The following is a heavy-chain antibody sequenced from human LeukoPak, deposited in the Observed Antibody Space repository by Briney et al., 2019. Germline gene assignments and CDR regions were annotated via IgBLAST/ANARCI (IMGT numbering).Heavy chain of an antibody. CDR2: INHSGST. V-gene: IGHV4-34*01. CDR3: ARGTGGDTAMVTFDY. CDR1: GGSFSGYY. D-gene: IGHD5-18*01. Sequence: PSETLSLTCAVYGGSFSGYYWSWIRQPPGKGLEWIGEINHSGSTNYNPSLKSRVTISVDTSKNQFSLKLSSVTAADTAVYYCARGTGGDTAMVTFDYWGHGTLVTVSS. J-gene: IGHJ4*01.